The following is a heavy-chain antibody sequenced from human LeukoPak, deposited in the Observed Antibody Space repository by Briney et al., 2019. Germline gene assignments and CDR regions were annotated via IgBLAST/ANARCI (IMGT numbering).Heavy chain of an antibody. D-gene: IGHD6-13*01. CDR3: ARDAGGYSSSWYPLALDY. CDR1: GGSINSGDYY. J-gene: IGHJ4*02. CDR2: IYTSGTS. Sequence: SQTLSLTCTVSGGSINSGDYYWSWIRQPAGKGLEWIGRIYTSGTSNYNPSLKSRVTISVDTSKNQFSLKLSSVTAADTAVYYCARDAGGYSSSWYPLALDYWGQGTLVTVSS. V-gene: IGHV4-61*02.